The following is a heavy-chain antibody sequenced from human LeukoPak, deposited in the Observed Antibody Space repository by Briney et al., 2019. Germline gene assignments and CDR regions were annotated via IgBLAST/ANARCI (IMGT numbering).Heavy chain of an antibody. CDR2: TYYRSKWYN. J-gene: IGHJ6*02. D-gene: IGHD3-10*01. CDR1: GDSVSSNSAA. CDR3: TRGYYYNSGSSAYYHGLDV. V-gene: IGHV6-1*01. Sequence: SQTLSLTCDISGDSVSSNSAAWNWIRQSPSRGLEWLGRTYYRSKWYNDYAVSVRSRITINPDTSKNQFSLQLNSVTPEDTAVYYCTRGYYYNSGSSAYYHGLDVWGQGTTVTVSS.